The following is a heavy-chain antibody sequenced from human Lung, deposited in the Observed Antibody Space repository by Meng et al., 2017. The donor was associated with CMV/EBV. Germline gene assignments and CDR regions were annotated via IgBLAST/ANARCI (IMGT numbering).Heavy chain of an antibody. CDR2: IRSDGHQT. CDR1: GFTFNTYG. CDR3: AKDLVDYYCDS. J-gene: IGHJ4*02. Sequence: GGSLRLXCIASGFTFNTYGMHWVRQAPGKGLEWVAFIRSDGHQTYYADSVKGRFAVSRDNSKNTLYLRMTSLRAGDTAVYFCAKDLVDYYCDSWGQGTLVTVSS. D-gene: IGHD3-22*01. V-gene: IGHV3-30*02.